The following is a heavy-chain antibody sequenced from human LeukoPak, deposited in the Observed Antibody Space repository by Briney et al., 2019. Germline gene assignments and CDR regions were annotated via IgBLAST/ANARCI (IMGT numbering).Heavy chain of an antibody. Sequence: SVKVSCKTSGGSFNSHIFSWVRQAPGQGLEWMGRINPVVDIANYAQKFQGRVTITADKSTGTTYMELSGLGSEDTAIYYCARISLGYSGGMYNWFDPWGQGTLVTVSS. CDR3: ARISLGYSGGMYNWFDP. CDR2: INPVVDIA. CDR1: GGSFNSHI. D-gene: IGHD5-12*01. J-gene: IGHJ5*02. V-gene: IGHV1-69*02.